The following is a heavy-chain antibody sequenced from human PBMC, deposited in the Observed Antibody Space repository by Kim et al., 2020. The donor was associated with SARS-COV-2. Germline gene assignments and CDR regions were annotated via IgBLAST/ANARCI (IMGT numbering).Heavy chain of an antibody. J-gene: IGHJ4*02. D-gene: IGHD3-22*01. V-gene: IGHV3-43*02. CDR2: ISGDGGST. Sequence: GGSLRLSCAASGFTFDDYAMHWVRQAPGKGLEWVSLISGDGGSTNYADSVKGRFTISRDNSKISLYLQMNSLMTEDTALYYCAKDWGGDSSGYDYYDYWGQGTLVTVSS. CDR3: AKDWGGDSSGYDYYDY. CDR1: GFTFDDYA.